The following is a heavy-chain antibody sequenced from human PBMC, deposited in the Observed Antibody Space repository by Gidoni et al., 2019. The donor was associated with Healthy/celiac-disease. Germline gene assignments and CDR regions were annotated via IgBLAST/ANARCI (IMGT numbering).Heavy chain of an antibody. J-gene: IGHJ4*02. CDR1: GFTFRSYG. D-gene: IGHD1-26*01. Sequence: QVQLVESGGGVVQPGRSLRLSCAASGFTFRSYGMHWVRQAPGKGLEWVAVISYDGSNKYYADSVKGRFTISRDNSKNTLYLQMNSLRAEDTAVYYCAKLVSGSYRGITFDYWGQGTLVTVSS. V-gene: IGHV3-30*18. CDR3: AKLVSGSYRGITFDY. CDR2: ISYDGSNK.